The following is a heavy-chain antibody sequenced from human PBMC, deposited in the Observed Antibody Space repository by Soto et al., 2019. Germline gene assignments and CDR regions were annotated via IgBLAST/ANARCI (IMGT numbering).Heavy chain of an antibody. CDR3: ARGGVSTRTFDY. D-gene: IGHD3-3*01. V-gene: IGHV5-51*01. CDR2: IYPSDSDT. CDR1: GYNFAGYW. J-gene: IGHJ4*02. Sequence: GESLKISCKGSGYNFAGYWIAWVRQMPGKGLELMVIIYPSDSDTRYRPSFQGQVTISADKSLSSAYLQWSSLRASDTAMYYCARGGVSTRTFDYWGQGTPVTVSS.